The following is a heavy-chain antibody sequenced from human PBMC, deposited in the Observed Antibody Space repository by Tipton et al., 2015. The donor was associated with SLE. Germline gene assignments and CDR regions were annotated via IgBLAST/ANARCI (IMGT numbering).Heavy chain of an antibody. CDR3: ARRWELDWFDP. CDR1: GYSISSGYY. D-gene: IGHD1-26*01. V-gene: IGHV4-38-2*01. J-gene: IGHJ5*02. Sequence: TLSLTCAVSGYSISSGYYWGWIRQPPGKGLEWIGSIYHSGSTYYNPSLKSRVTISVDTSKNQFSLKLSSVTAADTAVYYCARRWELDWFDPWGQGTLVTVSS. CDR2: IYHSGST.